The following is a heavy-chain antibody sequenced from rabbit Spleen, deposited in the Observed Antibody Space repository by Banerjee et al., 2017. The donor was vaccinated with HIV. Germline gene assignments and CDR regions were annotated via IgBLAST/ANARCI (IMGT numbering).Heavy chain of an antibody. J-gene: IGHJ4*01. D-gene: IGHD4-1*01. CDR3: ARDLAGAIGWNFYL. CDR1: GFSFSDRDV. CDR2: MNTVSGNT. Sequence: QEQLVESGGGLVKPEGSLTLTCKASGFSFSDRDVMCWVRQAPGKGLQWIGCMNTVSGNTVYATWAKGRFPISRTSSTTVALQMTSLTAADTTTYLCARDLAGAIGWNFYLWGPGTLVTVS. V-gene: IGHV1S45*01.